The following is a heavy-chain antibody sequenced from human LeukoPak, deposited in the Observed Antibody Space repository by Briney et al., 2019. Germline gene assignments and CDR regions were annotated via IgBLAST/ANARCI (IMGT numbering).Heavy chain of an antibody. CDR3: ARDLDFDY. V-gene: IGHV3-23*01. CDR2: ISGGGTST. Sequence: PGGSLRLSCAASGFTFSSYAMSWVRQAPGKGLEWVSVISGGGTSTYYADSVKGRFTISKDNSRNTLYLQMNSLRAEDTAVYYCARDLDFDYWGQGTLVTVSS. J-gene: IGHJ4*02. CDR1: GFTFSSYA.